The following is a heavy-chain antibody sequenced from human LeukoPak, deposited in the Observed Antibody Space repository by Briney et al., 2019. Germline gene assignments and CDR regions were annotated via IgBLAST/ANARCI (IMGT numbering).Heavy chain of an antibody. CDR1: GFTFSSYA. CDR3: AKSWRQQILIHKNNWFDP. CDR2: ISGSGGST. Sequence: GGSLRLSCAASGFTFSSYAMSWVRQAPGKGLEWVSAISGSGGSTYYADSVKGRFTISRDNSKNTLYLQMNSLRAEDTAVYYCAKSWRQQILIHKNNWFDPWGQGTLVTVSS. J-gene: IGHJ5*02. V-gene: IGHV3-23*01. D-gene: IGHD6-13*01.